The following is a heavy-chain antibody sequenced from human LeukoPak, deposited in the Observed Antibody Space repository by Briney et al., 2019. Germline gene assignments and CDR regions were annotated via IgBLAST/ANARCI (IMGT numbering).Heavy chain of an antibody. J-gene: IGHJ3*01. Sequence: PGESLKISCKGSGYNFTHYWIAWVRQMPGKGLEWMGIIYPNDSDTGYGPSFQGHVSISADKSINTAYLKWSSLKASDTAMYFCARPNITYYYDSSGYDGFDVWGQGTMVTVSS. D-gene: IGHD3-22*01. V-gene: IGHV5-51*01. CDR3: ARPNITYYYDSSGYDGFDV. CDR2: IYPNDSDT. CDR1: GYNFTHYW.